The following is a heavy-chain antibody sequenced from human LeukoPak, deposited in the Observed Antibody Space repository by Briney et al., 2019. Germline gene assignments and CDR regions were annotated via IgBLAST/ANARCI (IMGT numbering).Heavy chain of an antibody. CDR2: ITGNNGNT. D-gene: IGHD1-26*01. CDR1: GYTFTSYG. J-gene: IGHJ4*02. Sequence: ASVKVSCKASGYTFTSYGISWVRQAPGQGLEWMGWITGNNGNTNYAPSLQGRVIMTKDTSTNTVYMELTSLRSDDTAVYYCARDQRNSGSYRFEYWGQGTLVTVSS. V-gene: IGHV1-18*01. CDR3: ARDQRNSGSYRFEY.